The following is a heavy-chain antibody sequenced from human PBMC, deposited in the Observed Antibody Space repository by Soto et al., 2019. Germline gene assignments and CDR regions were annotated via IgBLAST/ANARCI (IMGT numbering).Heavy chain of an antibody. CDR2: INPSGGST. CDR1: GYTFTSYY. CDR3: ARGDSSGYYTKIDFDY. V-gene: IGHV1-46*01. J-gene: IGHJ4*02. Sequence: SVKVACKASGYTFTSYYMHWGRQALGQGLEWMGIINPSGGSTSYAQKFQGRVTMTRDTSTSTVYMELGSLRSEDTAVHHRARGDSSGYYTKIDFDYWGQGTLLTVSS. D-gene: IGHD3-22*01.